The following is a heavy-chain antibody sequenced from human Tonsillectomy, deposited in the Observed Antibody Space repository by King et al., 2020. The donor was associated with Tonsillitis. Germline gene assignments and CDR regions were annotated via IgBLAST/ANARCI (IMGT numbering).Heavy chain of an antibody. CDR2: ISISGDYI. CDR3: ARDRVIVATIRGTFDY. CDR1: GFTFSSYT. J-gene: IGHJ4*02. Sequence: VQLVESGGGLVKPGGSLRLSCAASGFTFSSYTMNWVRQAPGKGLEWVSSISISGDYIYYADSVKGRFAISRDNAKNSLYLQMNSLRADDTAVYYCARDRVIVATIRGTFDYWGQGTLVTVSS. D-gene: IGHD5-12*01. V-gene: IGHV3-21*02.